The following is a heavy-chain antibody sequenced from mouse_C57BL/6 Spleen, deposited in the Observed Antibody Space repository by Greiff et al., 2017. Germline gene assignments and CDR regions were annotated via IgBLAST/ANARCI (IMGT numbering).Heavy chain of an antibody. V-gene: IGHV5-4*01. Sequence: EVQVVESGGGLVKPGGSLKLSCAASGFTFSSYAMSWVRQTPEKRLEWVATISDGGSYTYYPDNVKGRFTISRDNAKNNLYLQMSHLKSEDTAMYYCARDSGWFAYWGQGTLVTVSA. CDR3: ARDSGWFAY. J-gene: IGHJ3*01. D-gene: IGHD3-1*01. CDR2: ISDGGSYT. CDR1: GFTFSSYA.